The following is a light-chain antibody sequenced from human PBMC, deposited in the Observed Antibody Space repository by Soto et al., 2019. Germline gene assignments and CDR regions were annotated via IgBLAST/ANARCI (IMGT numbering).Light chain of an antibody. CDR3: QQYNNWPWT. J-gene: IGKJ1*01. CDR1: QSVGSN. V-gene: IGKV3-15*01. Sequence: EIVMTQSPATLSVSPGERATLSCRASQSVGSNLAWYQQKPGQAPRLLIYGASTRATGIPARFSGSGSGTEFTLTISSLQSEDFAVYHCQQYNNWPWTFGQGTKVDIK. CDR2: GAS.